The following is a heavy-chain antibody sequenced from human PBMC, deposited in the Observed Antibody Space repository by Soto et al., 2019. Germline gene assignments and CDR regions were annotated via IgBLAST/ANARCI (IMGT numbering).Heavy chain of an antibody. CDR2: IIPIFGTA. J-gene: IGHJ4*01. CDR3: AVDWEQPSGYFAF. Sequence: QVQLVQSGDEVKKPGSSVKVSCQASGGTFSSYAISWVRQAPGQGLEWMVGIIPIFGTANYAHKFQGRVTSTADESSSSASRGLGSLRSKNTAVYYCAVDWEQPSGYFAFCGHGAMVAVS. D-gene: IGHD1-26*01. V-gene: IGHV1-69*01. CDR1: GGTFSSYA.